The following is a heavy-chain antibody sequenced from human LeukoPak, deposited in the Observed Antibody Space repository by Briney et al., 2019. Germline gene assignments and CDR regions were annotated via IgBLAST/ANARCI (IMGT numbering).Heavy chain of an antibody. V-gene: IGHV4-39*01. CDR1: GGSISGSSYY. CDR3: ARPQRYSNYALDY. CDR2: IYYSGST. Sequence: SETLSLTCTVSGGSISGSSYYWGWIRQPPGKGLEWIGSIYYSGSTYYKPSLKSRVTMSVDTSKNQFSLKLSSVTAADTAVYYCARPQRYSNYALDYWGLGTLVTVSS. J-gene: IGHJ4*02. D-gene: IGHD4-11*01.